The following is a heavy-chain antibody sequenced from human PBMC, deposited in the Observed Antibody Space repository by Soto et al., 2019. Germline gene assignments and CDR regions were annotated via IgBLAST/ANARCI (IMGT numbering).Heavy chain of an antibody. CDR2: IYPGDSDT. Sequence: GESLKISCKGSGYSFTSYWIGWVRQMPGKGLEWMGIIYPGDSDTRYSPSFQGQVTISADKSISTAYLQWSSLKASDTAMYYCAKVSPYYDSSGYYDYWGQGTLVTVSS. D-gene: IGHD3-22*01. V-gene: IGHV5-51*01. CDR3: AKVSPYYDSSGYYDY. J-gene: IGHJ4*02. CDR1: GYSFTSYW.